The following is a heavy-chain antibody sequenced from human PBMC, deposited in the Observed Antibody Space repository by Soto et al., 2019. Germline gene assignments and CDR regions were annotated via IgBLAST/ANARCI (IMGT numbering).Heavy chain of an antibody. CDR2: IKSKTDGGTT. CDR3: TTDATYYYGSGRTPPVWFDP. V-gene: IGHV3-15*01. Sequence: PGGSLRLSCAASGFTFSNAWMSWVRQAPGKGLEWVGRIKSKTDGGTTDYAAPVKGRFTISRDDSKNTLYLQMNSLKTEDTAVYYCTTDATYYYGSGRTPPVWFDPWGQGTLVTVSS. D-gene: IGHD3-10*01. J-gene: IGHJ5*02. CDR1: GFTFSNAW.